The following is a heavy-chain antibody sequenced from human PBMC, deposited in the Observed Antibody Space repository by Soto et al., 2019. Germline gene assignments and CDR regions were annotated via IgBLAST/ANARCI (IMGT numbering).Heavy chain of an antibody. V-gene: IGHV1-24*01. CDR1: GSALTELS. CDR3: TRGSWFDP. J-gene: IGHJ5*02. CDR2: SDREDGET. Sequence: QVRLIQSGTEVKKPGASVKVSCSLSGSALTELSLHWVRQAPGKGLEWMGCSDREDGETFYAQKFEGRLTITDDTSTNTAYMELRSLGSYDTAVYYCTRGSWFDPWGQGTLVAVSS.